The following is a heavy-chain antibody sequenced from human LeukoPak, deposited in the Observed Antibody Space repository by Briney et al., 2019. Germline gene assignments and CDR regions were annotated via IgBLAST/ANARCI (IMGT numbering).Heavy chain of an antibody. J-gene: IGHJ6*02. CDR3: ARSSTYYDIFGVYYYYYGMDV. CDR2: ISAYNGNT. D-gene: IGHD3-9*01. V-gene: IGHV1-18*01. Sequence: ASVKVSCKASGYSFTSYGISWVRQAPGQGLEWMGWISAYNGNTNYAQKLQGRVTMTTDTSTSTAYMELRSLRSDDTAVYYCARSSTYYDIFGVYYYYYGMDVWGQGTTVTVSS. CDR1: GYSFTSYG.